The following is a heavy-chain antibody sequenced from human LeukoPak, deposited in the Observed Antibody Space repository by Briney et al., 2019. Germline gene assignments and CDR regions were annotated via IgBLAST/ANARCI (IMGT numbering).Heavy chain of an antibody. CDR3: ARRWPHTGGMDV. Sequence: PSETLSLTCTVSGGSISSSSYYWGWIRQPPGKGLEWIGSIYYSGSTYYNPSLKSRVTISVDTSKNQFSLKLSSVTAADTAVYYCARRWPHTGGMDVWGQGTTVTVSS. D-gene: IGHD4-23*01. CDR2: IYYSGST. J-gene: IGHJ6*02. V-gene: IGHV4-39*07. CDR1: GGSISSSSYY.